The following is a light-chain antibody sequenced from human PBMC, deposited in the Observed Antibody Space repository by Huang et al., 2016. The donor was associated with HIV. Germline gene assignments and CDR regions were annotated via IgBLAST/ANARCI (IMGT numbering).Light chain of an antibody. CDR1: QSVSSN. Sequence: EIVMTQSPATLSVSPGERATLSCRASQSVSSNLAWYQQKPGQAPRLLIYGASTRANGIPARFSGSGSGTEFTLTISSLQSEDFAVYYCQQYNNWPPWYTFGQGTKLEIK. V-gene: IGKV3-15*01. CDR2: GAS. J-gene: IGKJ2*01. CDR3: QQYNNWPPWYT.